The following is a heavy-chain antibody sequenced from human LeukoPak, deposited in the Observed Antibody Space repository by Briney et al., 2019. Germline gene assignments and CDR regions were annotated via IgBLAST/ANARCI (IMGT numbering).Heavy chain of an antibody. CDR2: INPNSGGT. V-gene: IGHV1-2*02. D-gene: IGHD3-22*01. CDR3: ARGWLGNWFDP. CDR1: GYTFTGYY. Sequence: ASVKVSCKASGYTFTGYYMHWVRQAPGQGLEWMGWINPNSGGTNYAQKFQGRVTVTRDASISTAYMDLSRLRSDDTAVYYCARGWLGNWFDPWGQGTLVTVSS. J-gene: IGHJ5*02.